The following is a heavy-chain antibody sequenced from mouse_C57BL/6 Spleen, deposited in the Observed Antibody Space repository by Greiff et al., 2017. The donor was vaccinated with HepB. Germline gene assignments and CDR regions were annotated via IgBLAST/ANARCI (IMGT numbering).Heavy chain of an antibody. V-gene: IGHV5-16*01. CDR1: GFTFSDYY. Sequence: EVMLVESEGGLVQPGSSMKLSCTASGFTFSDYYMAWVRQVPEKGLEWVANINYDGSSTYYLDSLKSRFIISRDNAKNILYLQMSSLKSEDTATYYCARDQGYYDYDGAWFAYWCQGTLVIVSA. D-gene: IGHD2-4*01. CDR3: ARDQGYYDYDGAWFAY. CDR2: INYDGSST. J-gene: IGHJ3*01.